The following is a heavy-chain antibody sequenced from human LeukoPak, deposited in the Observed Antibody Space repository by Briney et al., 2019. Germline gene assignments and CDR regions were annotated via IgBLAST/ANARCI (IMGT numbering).Heavy chain of an antibody. D-gene: IGHD3-22*01. CDR3: ARDSSLPDSSGYFDY. CDR2: MWFDGSIK. CDR1: GFTFSNFG. Sequence: GGSLRLSCAASGFTFSNFGIHWVRQAPGRGLEWVAIMWFDGSIKYYADSVKGRFTISRDNSKNTVFLQMDTLRAEDTAVYYCARDSSLPDSSGYFDYWGQGTLATVSS. J-gene: IGHJ4*02. V-gene: IGHV3-33*01.